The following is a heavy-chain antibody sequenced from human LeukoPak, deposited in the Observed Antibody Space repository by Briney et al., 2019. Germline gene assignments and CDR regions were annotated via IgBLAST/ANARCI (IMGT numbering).Heavy chain of an antibody. V-gene: IGHV1-8*01. CDR3: ARSLRRYFDWLLKRHYYYYG. Sequence: ASVKVSCKASGYTFTSYDINWVRQATGPGLEWMGWMNPNSGNTGYAQKFQGRVTMTKNTSISTAYMELSSLRSEDTAVYYCARSLRRYFDWLLKRHYYYYG. J-gene: IGHJ6*01. CDR1: GYTFTSYD. D-gene: IGHD3-9*01. CDR2: MNPNSGNT.